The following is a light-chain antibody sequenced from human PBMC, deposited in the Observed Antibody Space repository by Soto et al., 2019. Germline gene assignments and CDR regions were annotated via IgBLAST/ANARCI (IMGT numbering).Light chain of an antibody. CDR3: QQSNNWPLT. Sequence: VMTHAPGTLSLSPGEAATVSCRASQSVSSNLAWYQQKTGQAPRLLIYGASTRATGIPARLSGSGSGKEFTITISTLQSEDFAVYYCQQSNNWPLTFGGVTKV. CDR1: QSVSSN. V-gene: IGKV3-15*01. J-gene: IGKJ4*01. CDR2: GAS.